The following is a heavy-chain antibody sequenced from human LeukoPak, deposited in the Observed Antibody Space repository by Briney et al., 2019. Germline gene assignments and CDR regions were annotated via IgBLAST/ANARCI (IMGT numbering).Heavy chain of an antibody. V-gene: IGHV3-30*02. Sequence: PGGSLRLSCAASGFTFSSYWMHWVRQAPGKGLEWVAFIRYDGSNKYYADSVKGRFTISRDNSKNTLYLQMNSLRAEDTAVYYYAQNSVRGVINPYYMDVWGKGTTVTVSS. D-gene: IGHD3-10*01. CDR2: IRYDGSNK. J-gene: IGHJ6*03. CDR3: AQNSVRGVINPYYMDV. CDR1: GFTFSSYW.